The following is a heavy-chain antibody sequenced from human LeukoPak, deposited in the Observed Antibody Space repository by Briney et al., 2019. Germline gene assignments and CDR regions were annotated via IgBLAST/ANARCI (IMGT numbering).Heavy chain of an antibody. D-gene: IGHD5-18*01. Sequence: PGGSLRLSCAASGFTFSSYAMHWVRQAPGKGLEWVAVISHDGDNKYNADSVKGRFTISRDNSKNTLYLQTNSLGAEDTAVYYCAREGVYSNGPFDYWGQGTRVTVSS. CDR1: GFTFSSYA. V-gene: IGHV3-30-3*01. CDR3: AREGVYSNGPFDY. CDR2: ISHDGDNK. J-gene: IGHJ4*02.